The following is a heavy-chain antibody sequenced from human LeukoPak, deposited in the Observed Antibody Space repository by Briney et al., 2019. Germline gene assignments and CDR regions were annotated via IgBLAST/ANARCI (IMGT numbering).Heavy chain of an antibody. J-gene: IGHJ5*02. Sequence: GGSLRLSCAASGFTFSSCAMSWVRQAPGKGLEWVSAISGSGGSTYYADSVKGRFTISRDNSKNTLYLQMNSLRAEDTAVYYCAKQTINYDFWSDSPWGQGTLVTASS. CDR3: AKQTINYDFWSDSP. D-gene: IGHD3-3*01. V-gene: IGHV3-23*01. CDR2: ISGSGGST. CDR1: GFTFSSCA.